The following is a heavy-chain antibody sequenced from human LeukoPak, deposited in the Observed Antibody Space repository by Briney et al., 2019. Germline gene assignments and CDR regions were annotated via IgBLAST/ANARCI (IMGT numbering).Heavy chain of an antibody. CDR2: INSDGSST. J-gene: IGHJ6*02. CDR3: ARPWSDYSNYRLYYYYGMDV. CDR1: GFTFSSYW. Sequence: PGGSLRLSCAASGFTFSSYWMHWVRQAPGKGLVWVSRINSDGSSTSYADSVKGRFTISRDNAKNTLYLQMNSLRAEDTAVYYCARPWSDYSNYRLYYYYGMDVWGQGTTVAVSS. D-gene: IGHD4-11*01. V-gene: IGHV3-74*01.